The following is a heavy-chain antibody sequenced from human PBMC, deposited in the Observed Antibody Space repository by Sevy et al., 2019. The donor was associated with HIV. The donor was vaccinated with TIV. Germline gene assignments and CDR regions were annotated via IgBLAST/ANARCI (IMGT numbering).Heavy chain of an antibody. V-gene: IGHV3-23*01. D-gene: IGHD2-2*02. CDR1: GFAFYDYS. CDR3: AREGCTIPHDY. J-gene: IGHJ4*02. Sequence: GGSLRLSCAASGFAFYDYSMSWIRQAPGKGLEWVATLSFGCGKINYAHSVKGRFTISRENSKNLFYLQMDNLRVEDTALYYCAREGCTIPHDYWGQGTRVTVSS. CDR2: LSFGCGKI.